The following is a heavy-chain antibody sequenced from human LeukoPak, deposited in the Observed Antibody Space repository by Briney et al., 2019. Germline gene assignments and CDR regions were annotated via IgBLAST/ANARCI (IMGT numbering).Heavy chain of an antibody. D-gene: IGHD3-22*01. CDR1: GYTLTDLS. J-gene: IGHJ4*02. CDR2: FDPEDGET. V-gene: IGHV1-24*01. CDR3: ATSSGYGFLFEY. Sequence: ASVKVSCKVSGYTLTDLSMHWVRQAPGKRLEWMGGFDPEDGETIYAQNFQGRVTMTEDTSTDTAYMEVRSLRSEDTAVYYCATSSGYGFLFEYWGQGTLVTVSS.